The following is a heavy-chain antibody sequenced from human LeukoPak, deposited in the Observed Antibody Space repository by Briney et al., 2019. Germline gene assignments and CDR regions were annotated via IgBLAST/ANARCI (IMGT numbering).Heavy chain of an antibody. J-gene: IGHJ4*02. D-gene: IGHD6-19*01. CDR3: ARRRAGYYFDY. CDR2: IKEDGSEK. V-gene: IGHV3-7*03. CDR1: GFTFSSYW. Sequence: GGSLGLSCAASGFTFSSYWMSWVRQAPGKGLEWVADIKEDGSEKYCVDSVKGRLTISRDKAQNSLYLQMNSLRAEDTAVYYCARRRAGYYFDYWGQGTLVTVSS.